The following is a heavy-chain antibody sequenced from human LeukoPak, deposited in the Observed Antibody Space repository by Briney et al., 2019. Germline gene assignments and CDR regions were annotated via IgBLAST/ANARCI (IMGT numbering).Heavy chain of an antibody. J-gene: IGHJ4*02. V-gene: IGHV3-23*01. D-gene: IGHD6-19*01. Sequence: GGSLRLSCAASGFTFSIYAMSWVRQAPGKGLEWVSGISNSGGNTYYADSVKGRFTISRDNSKNTLYLQMNSLRAEDTAVYYCAKMPVSYSSGWSVFDYWGQGNLVTVSS. CDR2: ISNSGGNT. CDR1: GFTFSIYA. CDR3: AKMPVSYSSGWSVFDY.